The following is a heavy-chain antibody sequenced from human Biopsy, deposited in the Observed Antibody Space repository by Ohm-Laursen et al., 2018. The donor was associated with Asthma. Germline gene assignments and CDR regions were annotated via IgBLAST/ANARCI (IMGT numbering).Heavy chain of an antibody. CDR1: GFTFSTSW. CDR2: IKHDGSDQ. D-gene: IGHD1-20*01. CDR3: ARHNWDNWRFMYYGMDV. Sequence: SLRLSCAASGFTFSTSWMTWVRQAPGKGLEWVANIKHDGSDQEYVDSVKGRFTISRDNARDSVYLQMNSLRVEDTAVYYCARHNWDNWRFMYYGMDVWGQGTTVTVS. J-gene: IGHJ6*02. V-gene: IGHV3-7*01.